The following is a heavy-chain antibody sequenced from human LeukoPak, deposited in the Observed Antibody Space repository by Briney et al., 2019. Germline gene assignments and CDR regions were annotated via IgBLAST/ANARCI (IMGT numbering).Heavy chain of an antibody. CDR3: ARAGYYRFDY. J-gene: IGHJ4*02. Sequence: PGGSLRLSCAASGFTSSTSWMHWVRQAPGKGLVWVSRINSDGTTIDYADSVKGRFTISRDNAKNTLYLQMNSLRDEDTAVYYCARAGYYRFDYWGQGTLVTVSS. V-gene: IGHV3-74*01. D-gene: IGHD2/OR15-2a*01. CDR2: INSDGTTI. CDR1: GFTSSTSW.